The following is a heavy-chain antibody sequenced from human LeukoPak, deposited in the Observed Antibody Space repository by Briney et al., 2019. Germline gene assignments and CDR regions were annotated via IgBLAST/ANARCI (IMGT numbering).Heavy chain of an antibody. J-gene: IGHJ6*03. D-gene: IGHD2-2*01. CDR2: ISSSGGST. CDR3: AKGAYCSSTSCYPYYYYYMDV. CDR1: GFTFSDYY. V-gene: IGHV3-11*01. Sequence: GGSLRLSCAASGFTFSDYYMSWIRQAPGKGLEWVSYISSSGGSTYYADSVKGRFTISRDNSKKTLYLQMKSLRAEDTAVYYCAKGAYCSSTSCYPYYYYYMDVWGKGTTVTVSS.